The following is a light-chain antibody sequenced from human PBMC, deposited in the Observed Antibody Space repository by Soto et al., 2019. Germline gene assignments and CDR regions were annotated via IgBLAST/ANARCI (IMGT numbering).Light chain of an antibody. CDR2: EVS. CDR3: SSYTSSSTLVV. Sequence: QSALTQPASVSASPGQSITISCTGTSSDVGSYNYVSWYQHHPGKAPKLMIYEVSTRPSGVSNRFSGSKSSNTASLTISGLQAEDEADYYCSSYTSSSTLVVLGGGTKLTVL. J-gene: IGLJ2*01. CDR1: SSDVGSYNY. V-gene: IGLV2-14*01.